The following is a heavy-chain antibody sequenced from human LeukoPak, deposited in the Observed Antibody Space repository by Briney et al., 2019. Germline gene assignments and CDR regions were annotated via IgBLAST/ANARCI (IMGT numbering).Heavy chain of an antibody. CDR1: GGSISSYY. CDR3: GRGGTYYFDH. CDR2: IYYSGST. Sequence: PSETLSLTCTVSGGSISSYYWSWIRQPPGKGLEWIGYIYYSGSTNCNPSLKSRVTISVDTSKNQFSLELSSVTAADTVVYYWGRGGTYYFDHWGQGTLVTVSS. D-gene: IGHD1-1*01. J-gene: IGHJ4*02. V-gene: IGHV4-59*08.